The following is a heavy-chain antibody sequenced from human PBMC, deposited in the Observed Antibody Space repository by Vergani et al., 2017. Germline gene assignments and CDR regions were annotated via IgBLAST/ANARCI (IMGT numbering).Heavy chain of an antibody. CDR3: GRGSDNYN. J-gene: IGHJ4*02. CDR1: GFTFSNFG. Sequence: VQLVESAGGVVQPGGSLRLSCAASGFTFSNFGMHWIRQGHGQGLEWVSSIKNTGDSTHYADSVKGRFTISRDNSKNTLYLQMNSLRVEDTAVYYCGRGSDNYNWGQGTLVTVSS. V-gene: IGHV3-23*04. CDR2: IKNTGDST. D-gene: IGHD5-24*01.